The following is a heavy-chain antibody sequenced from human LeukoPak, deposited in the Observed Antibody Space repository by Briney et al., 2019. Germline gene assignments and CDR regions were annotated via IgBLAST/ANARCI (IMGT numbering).Heavy chain of an antibody. D-gene: IGHD2-21*02. CDR2: ISGSGGST. CDR3: AKDQSVVVTATFDY. J-gene: IGHJ4*02. Sequence: GGSLRFSCAASGFTFSSYAMSWVRQAPGKGLEWVSAISGSGGSTYYADSVKGRFTISRDNSKNTLYLQMNSLRAEDTAVYYCAKDQSVVVTATFDYWGQGTLVTVSS. CDR1: GFTFSSYA. V-gene: IGHV3-23*01.